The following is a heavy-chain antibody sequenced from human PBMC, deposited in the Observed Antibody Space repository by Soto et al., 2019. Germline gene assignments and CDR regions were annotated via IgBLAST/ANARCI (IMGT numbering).Heavy chain of an antibody. CDR1: GGTFSSYA. CDR2: IIPIFGTA. J-gene: IGHJ6*02. V-gene: IGHV1-69*01. Sequence: QVQLVQSGAEVKKPGSSVKVSCKASGGTFSSYAISWVRQAPGQGLEWMGGIIPIFGTANYAQKFQGRVTITADESTRTAYMELSSLRSEDTAVYYCARDMGYSYGNPFYYYNGMDVWGQGTTVTVSS. D-gene: IGHD5-18*01. CDR3: ARDMGYSYGNPFYYYNGMDV.